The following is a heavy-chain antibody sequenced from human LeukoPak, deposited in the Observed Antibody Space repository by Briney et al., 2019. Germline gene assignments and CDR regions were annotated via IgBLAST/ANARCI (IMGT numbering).Heavy chain of an antibody. V-gene: IGHV4-34*01. CDR1: GGSFSGFY. D-gene: IGHD5-12*01. CDR2: INHSGST. CDR3: ARERFGGYAIVGDPSLYYYYGMDV. J-gene: IGHJ6*02. Sequence: PSETLSLTCAVYGGSFSGFYWNWIRQPPGKGLEWIAEINHSGSTTYNPSLKSRVTISVDTSKNQFSLKLSSVTAADTAVYYCARERFGGYAIVGDPSLYYYYGMDVWGQGTTVTVSS.